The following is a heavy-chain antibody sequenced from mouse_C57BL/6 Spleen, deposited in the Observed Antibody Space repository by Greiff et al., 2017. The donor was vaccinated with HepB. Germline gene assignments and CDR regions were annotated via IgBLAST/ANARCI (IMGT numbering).Heavy chain of an antibody. J-gene: IGHJ4*01. CDR3: TGGYYGSRYSAMDY. D-gene: IGHD1-1*01. V-gene: IGHV6-3*01. CDR2: IRLKSDNYAT. Sequence: EVKLMESGGGLVQPGGSMKLSCVASGFTFSNYWMNWVRQSPEKGLEWVAQIRLKSDNYATHYAESVKGRFTISRDDSKSSVYLQMNNLRTEDTGIYCCTGGYYGSRYSAMDYWGQGTSVTVSS. CDR1: GFTFSNYW.